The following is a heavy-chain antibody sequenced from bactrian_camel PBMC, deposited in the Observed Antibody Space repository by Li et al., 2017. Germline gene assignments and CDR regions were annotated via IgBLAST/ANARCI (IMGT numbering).Heavy chain of an antibody. D-gene: IGHD2*01. J-gene: IGHJ4*01. Sequence: QLVESGGGSAQAGGSLRLSCAARTGTFRSACMGWIRQVSGKEREGVASIDSDGETTYTDSVKGRFTISRDNAKNSVYLQMNNLKLGDTATYYCAADFGPYCSGSYLARRANFEGQGTQVTVS. CDR1: TGTFRSAC. CDR2: IDSDGET. V-gene: IGHV3S53*01.